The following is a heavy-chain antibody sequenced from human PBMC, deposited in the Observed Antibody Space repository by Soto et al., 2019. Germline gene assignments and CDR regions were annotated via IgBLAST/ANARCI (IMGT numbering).Heavy chain of an antibody. D-gene: IGHD3-10*01. Sequence: QLQLQESGPGLVKPSETLSLTCTVSGDSISSSGYYWGWIRQPPRKGLEWIGSIYYSGSTYYNPSLKSRVTISVDTSKNQFSLKLSSVTAADTAVYYCARQGAGYYGYVTWFDPWGQGTLVTVSS. CDR2: IYYSGST. V-gene: IGHV4-39*01. CDR1: GDSISSSGYY. CDR3: ARQGAGYYGYVTWFDP. J-gene: IGHJ5*02.